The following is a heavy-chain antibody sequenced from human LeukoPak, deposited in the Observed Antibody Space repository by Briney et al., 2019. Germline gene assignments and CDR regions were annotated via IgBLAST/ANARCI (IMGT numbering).Heavy chain of an antibody. CDR3: ARNRPHYYGSGSYFDY. CDR1: GGSISSYY. J-gene: IGHJ4*02. Sequence: SETLSLTCTVSGGSISSYYWSWIRQPPGKGLEWIGYIYYSGSTNYNPSLKSRVTISVDTSKNQFSLKLSSVTAADTAVYYCARNRPHYYGSGSYFDYWGQGTLVTVSS. CDR2: IYYSGST. D-gene: IGHD3-10*01. V-gene: IGHV4-59*01.